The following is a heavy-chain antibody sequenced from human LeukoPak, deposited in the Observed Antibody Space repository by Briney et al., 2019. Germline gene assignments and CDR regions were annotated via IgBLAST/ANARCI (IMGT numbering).Heavy chain of an antibody. D-gene: IGHD5-18*01. J-gene: IGHJ4*02. V-gene: IGHV3-72*01. CDR3: ARVGYSYGGEYYFDY. CDR1: GFTFSTSA. Sequence: GGSLRLSCAASGFTFSTSAMSWVRQAPGKGLEWVGRTRNKANSYTTEYAASVKGRFTISRDDSKNSLYLQMNSLKTEDTAVYYCARVGYSYGGEYYFDYWGQGTLVTVSS. CDR2: TRNKANSYTT.